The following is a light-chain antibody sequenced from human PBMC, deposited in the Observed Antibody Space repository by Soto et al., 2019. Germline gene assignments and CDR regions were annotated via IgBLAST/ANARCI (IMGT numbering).Light chain of an antibody. Sequence: QSVLTQPPSASGSPGQSVAISCTGTSRDVGGQNYVSWYQQHPGKAPKLMIYEVSDRPSGVSDRFSGSKSGDTASLTISGLQADDEAYYYCSSFTTDTTMIFGGGTKLTVL. CDR3: SSFTTDTTMI. CDR1: SRDVGGQNY. V-gene: IGLV2-14*01. CDR2: EVS. J-gene: IGLJ2*01.